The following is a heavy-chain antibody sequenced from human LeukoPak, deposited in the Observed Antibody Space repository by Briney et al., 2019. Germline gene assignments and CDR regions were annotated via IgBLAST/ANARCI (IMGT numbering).Heavy chain of an antibody. CDR3: ARSGYDLNYFDY. J-gene: IGHJ4*02. D-gene: IGHD5-12*01. Sequence: GGSLRLSCTASGFTFSSYWMNWVRQAPGKGLQWVSVLDSGGSTHYADSVKGRFTISRDNSKNTLYLQMNSLRAEDTAVYYCARSGYDLNYFDYWGQGTLVTVSS. V-gene: IGHV3-53*01. CDR1: GFTFSSYW. CDR2: LDSGGST.